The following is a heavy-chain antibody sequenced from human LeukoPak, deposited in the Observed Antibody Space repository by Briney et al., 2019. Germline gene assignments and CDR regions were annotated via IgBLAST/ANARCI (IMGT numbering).Heavy chain of an antibody. D-gene: IGHD6-13*01. J-gene: IGHJ4*02. V-gene: IGHV3-20*04. CDR2: ISWNGGST. CDR1: GFTFDDYG. Sequence: PGGSLRLSCAASGFTFDDYGMSWVRQAPGKGLEWVSTISWNGGSTGYADSVKGRFTISRDNAKNSLYLQMNSLRADDTALYFCARVGLYSSSPYYFDYWGQGTLVTVSS. CDR3: ARVGLYSSSPYYFDY.